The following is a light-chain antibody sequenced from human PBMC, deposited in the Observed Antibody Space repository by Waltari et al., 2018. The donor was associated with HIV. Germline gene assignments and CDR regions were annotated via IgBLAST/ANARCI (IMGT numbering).Light chain of an antibody. Sequence: SSELTQPPSVSVSPGPTARITCAGDASPKQEHPWFQQKPGQAPVVVIHKNTERPSGIPERFSASRSGTTVTLTITGVQTDDEADYYCLSADRSGTYVFGPGTTVTVL. CDR1: ASPKQE. J-gene: IGLJ1*01. CDR2: KNT. CDR3: LSADRSGTYV. V-gene: IGLV3-25*03.